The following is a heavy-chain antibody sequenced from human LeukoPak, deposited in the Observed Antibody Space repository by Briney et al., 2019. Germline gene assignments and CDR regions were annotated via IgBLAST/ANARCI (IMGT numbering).Heavy chain of an antibody. Sequence: XSXXASGFTFSDYWMTWVRQAPGKGPEWVANIRQDGSQRYYVDSVRGRFTISRDNAENSLFLQMNGLRAEDTAVYYCARRGGSSSRRSPIDYWGQGTLVTVSS. CDR3: ARRGGSSSRRSPIDY. J-gene: IGHJ4*02. V-gene: IGHV3-7*01. D-gene: IGHD6-6*01. CDR2: IRQDGSQR. CDR1: GFTFSDYW.